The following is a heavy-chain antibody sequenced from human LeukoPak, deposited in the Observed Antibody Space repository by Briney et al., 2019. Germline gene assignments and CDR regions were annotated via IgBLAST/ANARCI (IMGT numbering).Heavy chain of an antibody. CDR2: IYHSGST. V-gene: IGHV4-30-2*01. CDR3: ARSHSGYEKPAFDI. D-gene: IGHD5-12*01. Sequence: SQTLSLTCTVSGGSISSGGYYWSWIRQPPGKGLEWIGYIYHSGSTYYNPSLKSRVTMSVDTSKNQFSLKLSSVTAADTAVYYCARSHSGYEKPAFDIWGQGTMVTVSS. J-gene: IGHJ3*02. CDR1: GGSISSGGYY.